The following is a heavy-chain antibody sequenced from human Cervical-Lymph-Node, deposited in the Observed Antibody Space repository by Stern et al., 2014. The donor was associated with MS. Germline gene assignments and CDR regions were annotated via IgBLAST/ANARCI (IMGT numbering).Heavy chain of an antibody. CDR1: GGSFSGYY. Sequence: QVQLQQWGAGLLKPSETLSLTCAVYGGSFSGYYWSWIRQPPGKGLEWIGEINHSGSTNYNPSLKRRVTISVDTSKNQFSLKLSSVTAADTAVYYCAREASFAFWSGYHSYYFDYWGQGTLVTVSS. J-gene: IGHJ4*02. D-gene: IGHD3-3*01. CDR2: INHSGST. CDR3: AREASFAFWSGYHSYYFDY. V-gene: IGHV4-34*01.